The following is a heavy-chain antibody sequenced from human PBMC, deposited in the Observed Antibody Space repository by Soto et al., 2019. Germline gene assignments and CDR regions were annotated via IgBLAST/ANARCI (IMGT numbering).Heavy chain of an antibody. V-gene: IGHV1-24*01. D-gene: IGHD4-4*01. Sequence: ASVKVSCKISGYTLTELSMHWVRQAPGKGLEWMGGFDPEDGETIYAQKFQGRVTMTEDTSTNTAYMELSSLRSEDTAVYYCARARGDYSNPSDAFDIWGQGTMVTVSS. CDR3: ARARGDYSNPSDAFDI. J-gene: IGHJ3*02. CDR2: FDPEDGET. CDR1: GYTLTELS.